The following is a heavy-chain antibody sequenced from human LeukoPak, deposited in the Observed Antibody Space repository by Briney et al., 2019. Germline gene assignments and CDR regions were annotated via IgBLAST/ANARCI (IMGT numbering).Heavy chain of an antibody. V-gene: IGHV4-34*01. CDR3: ARGRSSGRSVFDY. J-gene: IGHJ4*02. CDR2: INHSGST. Sequence: SETLSLTCAVYGGSFSGYYWSWIRQPPGKGLEWIGEINHSGSTNCNPSLKSRVTISVDTSKNQFTLKLSSVTAADTAVYYCARGRSSGRSVFDYWGQGTLVTVSS. D-gene: IGHD6-19*01. CDR1: GGSFSGYY.